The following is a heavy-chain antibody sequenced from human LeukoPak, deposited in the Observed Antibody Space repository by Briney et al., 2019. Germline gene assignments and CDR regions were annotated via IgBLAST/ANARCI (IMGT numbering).Heavy chain of an antibody. Sequence: ASVKASCRASGYTFTGYYMHWVRQAPGQGLEWMGWINPNSGGTNYAQKFQGRVTMTRDTSISTAYMELSRLRSDDTAVYYCARVKFVVVPAAIGSGYYGMDVWGQGTTVTVSS. CDR3: ARVKFVVVPAAIGSGYYGMDV. V-gene: IGHV1-2*02. D-gene: IGHD2-2*02. J-gene: IGHJ6*02. CDR1: GYTFTGYY. CDR2: INPNSGGT.